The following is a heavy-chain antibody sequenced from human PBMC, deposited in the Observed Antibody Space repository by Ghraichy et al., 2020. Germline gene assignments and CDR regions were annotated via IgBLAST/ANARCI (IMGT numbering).Heavy chain of an antibody. CDR3: ARDSTGLLYCSSTSCYYGEYNWFDP. Sequence: ASVKVSCKASGYTFTSYAMHWVRQAPGQRLEWMGWINAGNGNTKYSQKFQGRVTITRDTSASTAYMELSSLRSEDTAVYYCARDSTGLLYCSSTSCYYGEYNWFDPWGQGTLVTVSS. J-gene: IGHJ5*02. CDR2: INAGNGNT. D-gene: IGHD2-2*01. V-gene: IGHV1-3*01. CDR1: GYTFTSYA.